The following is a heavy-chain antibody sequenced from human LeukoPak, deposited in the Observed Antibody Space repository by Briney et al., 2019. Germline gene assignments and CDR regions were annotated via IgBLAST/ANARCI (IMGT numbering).Heavy chain of an antibody. CDR1: GDTFSSYS. CDR3: AREKRGANNAFQI. V-gene: IGHV1-69*04. J-gene: IGHJ3*02. D-gene: IGHD5-24*01. Sequence: SVTVSCKASGDTFSSYSITWVRQAPGQGLEWMGRIIPMFDITDYAPKFQDRVTITADKSTGTAYMQMTSLSSDDTAVYYCAREKRGANNAFQIWGQGTMVTVSS. CDR2: IIPMFDIT.